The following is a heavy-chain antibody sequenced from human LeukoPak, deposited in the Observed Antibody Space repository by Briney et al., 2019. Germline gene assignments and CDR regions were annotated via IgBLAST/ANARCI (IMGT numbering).Heavy chain of an antibody. D-gene: IGHD3-10*01. J-gene: IGHJ3*02. CDR1: GFIFSSFW. Sequence: GGSLRLSCAASGFIFSSFWMHWVRQVPGKGLVWVSHINSDGRTTDYADSVRGRFTISRDNAKNTLYLQMNRLTVEDTAVYYCARDGWFGEMGAFDIWGQGTMVTVSS. CDR3: ARDGWFGEMGAFDI. CDR2: INSDGRTT. V-gene: IGHV3-74*01.